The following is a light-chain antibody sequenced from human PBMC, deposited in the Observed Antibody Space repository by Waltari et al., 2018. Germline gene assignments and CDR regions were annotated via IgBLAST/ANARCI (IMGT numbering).Light chain of an antibody. Sequence: QSALTQPASVSGSPGQSITISCTGTSSDVGYNYVPWYQQFPGKAPRLVIYDVSHRPSGVSNRFSGSKSGNTASLTISGLQAEDEADYLCSSYITSSTLFGGGTKLTVL. V-gene: IGLV2-14*01. CDR2: DVS. J-gene: IGLJ2*01. CDR1: SSDVGYNY. CDR3: SSYITSSTL.